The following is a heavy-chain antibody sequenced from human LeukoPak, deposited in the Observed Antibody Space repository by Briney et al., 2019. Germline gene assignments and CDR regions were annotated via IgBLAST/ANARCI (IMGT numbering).Heavy chain of an antibody. D-gene: IGHD3-22*01. CDR3: ATDSVEDYDSYYGMDV. V-gene: IGHV1-24*01. Sequence: ASVKVACKVYGYTLTELSMQWVRQAPGKGLEWMGGFDPEDGETIYAQKFQGRVTMTEDTSTDTAYMKLSRLRSEDTAVYYCATDSVEDYDSYYGMDVWGQGTTVTVSS. J-gene: IGHJ6*02. CDR1: GYTLTELS. CDR2: FDPEDGET.